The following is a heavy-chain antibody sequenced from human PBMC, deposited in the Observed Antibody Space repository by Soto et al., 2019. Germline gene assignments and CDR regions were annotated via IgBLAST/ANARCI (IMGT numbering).Heavy chain of an antibody. CDR2: ISAYNGDT. J-gene: IGHJ4*02. CDR3: AREMADSVTYQGNFDY. Sequence: QVQVVQSGAEVEKPGASVKVSCKASGYTFTNYRISWVRQAPGQGLEWMGSISAYNGDTKYAQNFQGRFSMTTDTSTNTAYMELRSLRSDDTAVYYCAREMADSVTYQGNFDYWGQGTLVTVSS. CDR1: GYTFTNYR. D-gene: IGHD2-2*01. V-gene: IGHV1-18*01.